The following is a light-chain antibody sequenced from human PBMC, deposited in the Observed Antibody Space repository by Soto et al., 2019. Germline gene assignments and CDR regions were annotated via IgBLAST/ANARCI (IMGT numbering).Light chain of an antibody. Sequence: DIQMTQSPATLSASVGDRVTITCRASQSVRSWLAWYQQKPGTAPKLLIFDASRLESGVPSRFSGSRSGTEFTLTISNLQPEDFATYYCLQFNSYPRTFGQGTKVDIK. V-gene: IGKV1-5*01. CDR1: QSVRSW. CDR2: DAS. CDR3: LQFNSYPRT. J-gene: IGKJ1*01.